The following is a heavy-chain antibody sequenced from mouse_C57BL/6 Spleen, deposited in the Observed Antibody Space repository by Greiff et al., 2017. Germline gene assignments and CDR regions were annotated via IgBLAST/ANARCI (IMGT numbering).Heavy chain of an antibody. D-gene: IGHD1-1*01. CDR1: GYAFTNYL. Sequence: QVQLQQSGAELVRPGTSVKVSCTASGYAFTNYLIEWVKQRPGQGLEWIGVINPGSGGTNYNEKFKGKATLTADNSSSTAYRQLSSLTSEDSAVYFCARKDYGPYFDYWGQGTTLTVSS. V-gene: IGHV1-54*01. J-gene: IGHJ2*01. CDR2: INPGSGGT. CDR3: ARKDYGPYFDY.